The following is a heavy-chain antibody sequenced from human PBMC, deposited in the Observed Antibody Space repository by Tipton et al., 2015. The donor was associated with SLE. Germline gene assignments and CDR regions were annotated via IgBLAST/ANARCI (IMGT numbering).Heavy chain of an antibody. J-gene: IGHJ4*02. CDR2: IIPLLGLA. Sequence: QVQLVQSGAEVKKPGSSVKVSCKTSGGTFSRFGISWVRQVPGQGPEWMGAIIPLLGLATSAQKFQGRVTMTADKSTNTAYMELSSLRSDDTAIYYCATDVEGSSWSDEFDYWGQGTLVTVSS. CDR1: GGTFSRFG. V-gene: IGHV1-69*09. D-gene: IGHD6-6*01. CDR3: ATDVEGSSWSDEFDY.